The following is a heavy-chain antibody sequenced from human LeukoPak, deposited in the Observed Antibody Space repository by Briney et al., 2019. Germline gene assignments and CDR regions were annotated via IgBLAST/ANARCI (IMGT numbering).Heavy chain of an antibody. J-gene: IGHJ6*02. D-gene: IGHD3-3*01. V-gene: IGHV3-48*02. Sequence: GSLKLPCAASGFTFSSYSMDWVRQAPGKGLEWGSYISSSSSTIYYADSVKGRFTISRDNAKNSLYLQMNSLRDEDTAVYYCARVGTIFGDYYYGMDVWGQGTTVTVSS. CDR2: ISSSSSTI. CDR3: ARVGTIFGDYYYGMDV. CDR1: GFTFSSYS.